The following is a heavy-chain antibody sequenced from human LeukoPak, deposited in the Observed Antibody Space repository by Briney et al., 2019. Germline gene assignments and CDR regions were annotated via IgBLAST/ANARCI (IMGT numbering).Heavy chain of an antibody. CDR1: GYTFTSYY. V-gene: IGHV1-46*01. CDR3: ARDYLAGLDY. CDR2: INPSGGST. Sequence: ASVKVPCKASGYTFTSYYMHWVRRAPGQGLEWMGIINPSGGSTSYAQKFQGRVTMTRDTSTSTVYMELSSLRSEDTAVYYCARDYLAGLDYWGQGTLVTVSS. D-gene: IGHD6-19*01. J-gene: IGHJ4*02.